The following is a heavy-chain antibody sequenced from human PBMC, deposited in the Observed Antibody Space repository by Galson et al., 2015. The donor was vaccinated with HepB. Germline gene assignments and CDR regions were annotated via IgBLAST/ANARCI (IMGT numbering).Heavy chain of an antibody. CDR2: INPGGGAT. J-gene: IGHJ3*02. Sequence: SVKVSCKASGYTFTSYYMHWVRQAPGQGLEWMGIINPGGGATRYAQKFQGRVTMTRDTSTSTVYMHLSSLRSEDTAVYYCARGEHAFGIWGQGTMITVSS. V-gene: IGHV1-46*01. CDR1: GYTFTSYY. CDR3: ARGEHAFGI.